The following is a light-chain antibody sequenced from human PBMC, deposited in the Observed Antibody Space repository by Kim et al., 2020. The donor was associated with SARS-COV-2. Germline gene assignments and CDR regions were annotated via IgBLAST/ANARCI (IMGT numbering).Light chain of an antibody. CDR2: SNN. CDR3: AAWDDSLNGVV. Sequence: GQRVTISCSGSSSNIGSNTVNWYQQLPGTAPKLLIYSNNQRPSGVPDRFSGSKSGTSASLAISGLQSEDEADYYGAAWDDSLNGVVFGGGTQLTVL. CDR1: SSNIGSNT. V-gene: IGLV1-44*01. J-gene: IGLJ2*01.